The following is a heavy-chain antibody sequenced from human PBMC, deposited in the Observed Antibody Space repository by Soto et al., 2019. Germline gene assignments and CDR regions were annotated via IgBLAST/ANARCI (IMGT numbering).Heavy chain of an antibody. J-gene: IGHJ4*02. CDR3: ARLGPMDDY. CDR1: GGSISSYY. V-gene: IGHV4-59*01. D-gene: IGHD3-10*01. Sequence: QVQLQESGPGLVKPSETLSLTCTVSGGSISSYYWSWIRQPPGKGLEWIGYIYYSGSTNYNPSLKSRVTISVDTSKNQFSLKLSSVTAADTAVYYCARLGPMDDYWGQGTQVTVSS. CDR2: IYYSGST.